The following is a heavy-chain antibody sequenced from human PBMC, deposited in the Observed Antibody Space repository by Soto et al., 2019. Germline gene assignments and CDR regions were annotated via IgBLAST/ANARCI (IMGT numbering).Heavy chain of an antibody. J-gene: IGHJ3*02. D-gene: IGHD4-17*01. CDR3: ARDFLATTVTTGDAFDI. Sequence: EVQLVESGGGLVQPGGSLRLSCAASGFTFSSYSMNWVRQAPGKGLEWVSYISSSSSTIYYADSVKGRFTISRDNAKNSLYLPMNGLRDEDTAVYYCARDFLATTVTTGDAFDIWGQGTMVTVSS. CDR1: GFTFSSYS. V-gene: IGHV3-48*02. CDR2: ISSSSSTI.